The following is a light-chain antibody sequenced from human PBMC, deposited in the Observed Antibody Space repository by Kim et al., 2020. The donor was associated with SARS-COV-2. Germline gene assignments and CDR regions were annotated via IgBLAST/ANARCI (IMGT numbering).Light chain of an antibody. J-gene: IGKJ4*01. Sequence: EIVLTQSPATLSVSPGERVTLSCRASQNIRDKLAWYQHKPGLAPRLLIFAASTRAYGIPARFSGSGSGTDFTLTITSLQSEDLAVFYCQQYNNWPLSFGGGTKVDIK. CDR2: AAS. V-gene: IGKV3-15*01. CDR3: QQYNNWPLS. CDR1: QNIRDK.